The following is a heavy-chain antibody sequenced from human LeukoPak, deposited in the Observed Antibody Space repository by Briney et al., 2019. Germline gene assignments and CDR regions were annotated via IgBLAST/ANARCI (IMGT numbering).Heavy chain of an antibody. CDR3: ARGSSGWYSVAY. CDR2: INPSGGST. J-gene: IGHJ4*02. V-gene: IGHV1-46*01. D-gene: IGHD6-19*01. CDR1: VYTLTIHY. Sequence: ASVKVSCKASVYTLTIHYIHCVPHAPGQGLEWRGIINPSGGSTSYAQKSQGRVTMTRDTSTSTVYMELSSLRSEDTAVYYCARGSSGWYSVAYWGQGTLVTVSS.